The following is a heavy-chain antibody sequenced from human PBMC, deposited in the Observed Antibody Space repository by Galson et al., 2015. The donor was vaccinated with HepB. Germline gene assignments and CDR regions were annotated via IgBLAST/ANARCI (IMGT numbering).Heavy chain of an antibody. V-gene: IGHV3-30*18. CDR1: GFTFSSYG. CDR3: PKKDARNYDFDY. Sequence: SLRLSCAASGFTFSSYGMHWVRQAPGKGLEWVAVISYDGSNKYYADSVKGRFTISRDNSKNTLYLQMNSLRAEDTAVYYCPKKDARNYDFDYWGQGTLVTVSS. CDR2: ISYDGSNK. D-gene: IGHD4-11*01. J-gene: IGHJ4*02.